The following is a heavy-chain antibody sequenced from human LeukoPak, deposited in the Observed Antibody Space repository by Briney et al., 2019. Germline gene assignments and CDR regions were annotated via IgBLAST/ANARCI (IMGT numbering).Heavy chain of an antibody. Sequence: SETLSLTCTVSGGSINSRSYYWGWIRQPPGKGLEWIGSVYYGGTTYYNPSLKSLVTISEDTSKNQFSLKLSSVTAADTAVYYCARRATTVTTGYYYYYMDVWGKGTTVTVSS. D-gene: IGHD4-17*01. CDR1: GGSINSRSYY. CDR2: VYYGGTT. V-gene: IGHV4-39*01. CDR3: ARRATTVTTGYYYYYMDV. J-gene: IGHJ6*03.